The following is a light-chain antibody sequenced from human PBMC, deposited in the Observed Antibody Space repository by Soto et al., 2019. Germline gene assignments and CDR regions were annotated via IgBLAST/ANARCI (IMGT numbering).Light chain of an antibody. Sequence: EIVLTQSPGTLSLSPGERATLSCRASQSVSSSYLAWYQQKPGQAPRLLIYGASSRATGIPDRFSGSGSGTDFTLTTSRLEPEDFAVYYCQQYGSSPQTFGQGTMVDIK. CDR1: QSVSSSY. J-gene: IGKJ1*01. CDR2: GAS. V-gene: IGKV3-20*01. CDR3: QQYGSSPQT.